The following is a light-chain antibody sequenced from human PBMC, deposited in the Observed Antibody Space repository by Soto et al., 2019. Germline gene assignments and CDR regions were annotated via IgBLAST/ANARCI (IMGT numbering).Light chain of an antibody. CDR3: QQYDNIPIT. CDR1: QSVVSSY. Sequence: EIVLTQSPGTLSLSPGERATLSCRSSQSVVSSYLAWYQQKPGQAPRVLIYGTSSRATGIPDRFSGSGSGTDFTLTISRLEPEDIATYYCQQYDNIPITFGQGTRLEIK. V-gene: IGKV3-20*01. J-gene: IGKJ5*01. CDR2: GTS.